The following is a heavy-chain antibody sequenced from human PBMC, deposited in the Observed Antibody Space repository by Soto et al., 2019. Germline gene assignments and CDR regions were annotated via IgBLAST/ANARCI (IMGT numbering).Heavy chain of an antibody. CDR1: GYSFTNYG. D-gene: IGHD6-19*01. CDR2: ISAYNGNT. Sequence: QDQLVQSGVEVKKPGASVKVSCKASGYSFTNYGITWVRQAPGQGFEWMGWISAYNGNTNYAQKFQGRVTMTTDASTSTAYLELRSQRSDDTAVYYCARDRGVAPPVAGNTHYYYYMDVWGKGTTVTVSS. J-gene: IGHJ6*03. CDR3: ARDRGVAPPVAGNTHYYYYMDV. V-gene: IGHV1-18*01.